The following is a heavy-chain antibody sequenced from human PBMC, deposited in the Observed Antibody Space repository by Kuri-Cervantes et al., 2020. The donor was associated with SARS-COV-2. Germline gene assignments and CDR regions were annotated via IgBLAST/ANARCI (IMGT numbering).Heavy chain of an antibody. J-gene: IGHJ5*02. D-gene: IGHD3-10*01. CDR3: ASYGSGSYYNNWFDP. CDR2: ISSSSSTI. Sequence: GESLKISCAASGFTFSSYSMNWVRQAPGKGLEWVSYISSSSSTIYYADSVKGRFTISRDNAKNSLYLQMNSLRAEDTAVYYCASYGSGSYYNNWFDPWGQGTLVTVSS. CDR1: GFTFSSYS. V-gene: IGHV3-48*01.